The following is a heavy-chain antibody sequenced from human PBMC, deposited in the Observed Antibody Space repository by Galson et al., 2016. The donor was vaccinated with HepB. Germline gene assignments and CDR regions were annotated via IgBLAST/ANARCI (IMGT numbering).Heavy chain of an antibody. D-gene: IGHD6-19*01. Sequence: SLRLSCAASGFPFNNYVLGWVRQAPAKGLEWVSLISAGGANTYSADSVKGRFTISRDNSKNTLYLQMDSLRADATAVYYCACKYSTGWYAGAFDPWGQGTLVTVSS. J-gene: IGHJ5*02. CDR1: GFPFNNYV. V-gene: IGHV3-23*01. CDR3: ACKYSTGWYAGAFDP. CDR2: ISAGGANT.